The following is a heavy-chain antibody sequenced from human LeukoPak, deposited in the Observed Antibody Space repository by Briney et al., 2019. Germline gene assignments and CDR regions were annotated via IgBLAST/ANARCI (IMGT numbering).Heavy chain of an antibody. CDR3: ARDWGYLDYYYYMDV. CDR2: ISAYNGNT. J-gene: IGHJ6*03. D-gene: IGHD7-27*01. Sequence: ASVKVSCKASGHTFTSYGISWVRQAPGQGLEWMGWISAYNGNTNYAQKLQGRVTMTTDTSTSTAYMELRSLRSDDTAVYYCARDWGYLDYYYYMDVWGKGTTVTVSS. CDR1: GHTFTSYG. V-gene: IGHV1-18*01.